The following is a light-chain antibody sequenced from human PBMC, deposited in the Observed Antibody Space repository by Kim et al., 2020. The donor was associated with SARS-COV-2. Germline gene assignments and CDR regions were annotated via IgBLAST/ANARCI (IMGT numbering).Light chain of an antibody. V-gene: IGLV2-18*02. Sequence: GQSVTISCTGTSSDLGSYNRVSWYQQPPGTAPKLMIYEVSNRPSGVPDRFSGSKSGNTASLTISGLQAEDEADYYCSSYTSRSTVVFGGGTQLTVL. CDR1: SSDLGSYNR. J-gene: IGLJ3*02. CDR2: EVS. CDR3: SSYTSRSTVV.